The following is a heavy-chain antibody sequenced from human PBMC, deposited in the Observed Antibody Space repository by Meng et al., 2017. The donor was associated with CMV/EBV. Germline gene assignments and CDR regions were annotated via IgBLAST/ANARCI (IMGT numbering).Heavy chain of an antibody. D-gene: IGHD2-15*01. CDR1: GGSISSYY. V-gene: IGHV4-4*07. Sequence: QVELLESGPGLVKPSAPLSLTCTVSGGSISSYYWGWIRQPAGKGLEWIGRIYTSGSTNCNPSLKGRVTMSVDTSKNQFSLKLSSVTAADTAVYYCARSMVVAGDWFDPWGQGTLVTVSS. CDR2: IYTSGST. J-gene: IGHJ5*02. CDR3: ARSMVVAGDWFDP.